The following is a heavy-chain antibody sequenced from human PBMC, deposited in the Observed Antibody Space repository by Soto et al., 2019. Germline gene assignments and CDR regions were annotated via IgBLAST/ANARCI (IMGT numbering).Heavy chain of an antibody. J-gene: IGHJ6*02. CDR2: IYYSGST. Sequence: PSETLSLTCSVSGGSISSYYGSWIWQPPGKGLEWIGYIYYSGSTNYNPSLKSRVTISVDTSKNQFSLKLSSVTAADTAVYYCARDGCPRTSCERDYYYYYGMDVWGQGTTVTVSS. D-gene: IGHD2-2*01. V-gene: IGHV4-59*01. CDR1: GGSISSYY. CDR3: ARDGCPRTSCERDYYYYYGMDV.